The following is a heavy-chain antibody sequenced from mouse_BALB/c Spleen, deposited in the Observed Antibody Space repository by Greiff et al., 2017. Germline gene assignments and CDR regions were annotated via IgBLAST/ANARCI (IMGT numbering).Heavy chain of an antibody. D-gene: IGHD2-1*01. CDR2: ISDGGSYT. CDR3: ARGGDGNYTGFAY. Sequence: DVMLVESGGGLVKPGGSLKLSCAASGFTFSDYYMYWVRQTPEKRLEWVATISDGGSYTYYPDSVKGRFTISRDNAKNNLYLQMSSLKSEDTAMYYCARGGDGNYTGFAYWGQGTLVTVSA. V-gene: IGHV5-4*02. J-gene: IGHJ3*01. CDR1: GFTFSDYY.